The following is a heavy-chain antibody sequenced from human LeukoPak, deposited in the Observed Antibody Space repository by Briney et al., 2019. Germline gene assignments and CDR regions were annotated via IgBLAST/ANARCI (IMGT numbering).Heavy chain of an antibody. CDR2: ISGSGGST. CDR3: ASRGTGYSSRIRDAFDI. Sequence: PGGSLRLSCAASGFTFSSYAMSWVRQAPGKGLEWVSAISGSGGSTYYADSVKGRFTISRDNSKNTLYLQMNSLRAEDTAVYYCASRGTGYSSRIRDAFDIWGQGTMVTVSS. D-gene: IGHD6-13*01. J-gene: IGHJ3*02. CDR1: GFTFSSYA. V-gene: IGHV3-23*01.